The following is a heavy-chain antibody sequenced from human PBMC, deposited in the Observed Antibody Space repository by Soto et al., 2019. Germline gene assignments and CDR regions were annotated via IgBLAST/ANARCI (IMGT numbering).Heavy chain of an antibody. CDR3: ARVLGAAYYYGSGSLSAPFDY. J-gene: IGHJ4*02. V-gene: IGHV6-1*01. Sequence: SQTLSLTCAISGDSVSSNSAAWNWIRQSPSRGLEWLGRTYYRSKWYNDYAVSVKSRITINPDTSKNQFSLQLNSVTPEDTAVYYCARVLGAAYYYGSGSLSAPFDYWGQGTLVTVSS. CDR1: GDSVSSNSAA. D-gene: IGHD3-10*01. CDR2: TYYRSKWYN.